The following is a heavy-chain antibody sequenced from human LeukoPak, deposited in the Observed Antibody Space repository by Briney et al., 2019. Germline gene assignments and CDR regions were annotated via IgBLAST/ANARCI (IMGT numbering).Heavy chain of an antibody. CDR1: GFTFSTYE. V-gene: IGHV3-74*01. Sequence: GGSLRLSCAASGFTFSTYEMNWVRQAPGKGLVWVSRINSDGSSTSYADSVKGRFTISRDNAKNTLYLQMNSLRAEDTAVYYCASLSGYSYGVDYWGQGTLVTVSS. CDR2: INSDGSST. J-gene: IGHJ4*02. D-gene: IGHD5-18*01. CDR3: ASLSGYSYGVDY.